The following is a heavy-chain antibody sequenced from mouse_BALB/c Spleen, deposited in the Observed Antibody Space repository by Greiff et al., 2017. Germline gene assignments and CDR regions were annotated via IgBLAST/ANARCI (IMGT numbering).Heavy chain of an antibody. CDR3: ATGTAMDY. V-gene: IGHV1-69*02. CDR2: IDPSDSYT. Sequence: QSCKASGYTFTSYWMHWVKQRPGQGLEWIGEIDPSDSYTNYNQKFKGKATLTVDKSSSTAYMQLSSLTSEDSAVYYCATGTAMDYWGQGTSVTVSS. CDR1: GYTFTSYW. D-gene: IGHD4-1*01. J-gene: IGHJ4*01.